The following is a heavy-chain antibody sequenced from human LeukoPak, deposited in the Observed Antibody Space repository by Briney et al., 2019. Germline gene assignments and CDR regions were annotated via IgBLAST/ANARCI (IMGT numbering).Heavy chain of an antibody. CDR2: VHRSGGT. Sequence: SETLSLTCGVSGYSISDGYHWGWIRQPPGKGLEWVASVHRSGGTYYNPSLKSRAIISADTSDNHFSLRLTSVTAADTAVYYCARGGFYTTTWFDSWGPGFMVTVTS. D-gene: IGHD2-2*02. V-gene: IGHV4-38-2*01. CDR1: GYSISDGYH. CDR3: ARGGFYTTTWFDS. J-gene: IGHJ5*01.